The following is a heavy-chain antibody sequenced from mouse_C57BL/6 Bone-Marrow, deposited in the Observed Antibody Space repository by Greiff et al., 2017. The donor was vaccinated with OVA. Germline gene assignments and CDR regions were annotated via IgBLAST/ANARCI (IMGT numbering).Heavy chain of an antibody. CDR1: GFTFSSYG. CDR2: ISSGGSYT. J-gene: IGHJ2*01. Sequence: EVLLVESGGDLVKPGGSLKLSCAASGFTFSSYGMSWVSQTPDKRLEWVATISSGGSYTYYPDSVKGRFTISRDNAKNPLYLQMSSLKSEDTAMYYCARHWYYGSFFYYWGQGTTLTVSS. D-gene: IGHD1-1*01. V-gene: IGHV5-6*01. CDR3: ARHWYYGSFFYY.